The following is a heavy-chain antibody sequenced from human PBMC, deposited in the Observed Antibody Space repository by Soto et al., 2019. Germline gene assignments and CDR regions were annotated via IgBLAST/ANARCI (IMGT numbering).Heavy chain of an antibody. Sequence: ASVKVSCKASGYTFTGYYMHWVRQAPGQGLEWMGWINPNSGGTNYAQEFQGRVTMTRDTSISTAYMELSRLRSDDTAVYYCARDPLGYCSGGSCYPNGMDVWGQGTTVTVSS. CDR1: GYTFTGYY. CDR2: INPNSGGT. D-gene: IGHD2-15*01. V-gene: IGHV1-2*02. CDR3: ARDPLGYCSGGSCYPNGMDV. J-gene: IGHJ6*02.